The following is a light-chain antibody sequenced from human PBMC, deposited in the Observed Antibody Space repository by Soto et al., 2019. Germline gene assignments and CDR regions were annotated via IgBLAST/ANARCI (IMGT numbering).Light chain of an antibody. J-gene: IGKJ4*01. V-gene: IGKV4-1*01. CDR3: QQYHSPPLA. CDR1: QSVLYSSNNKNF. CDR2: WAS. Sequence: DIVMTQSPDSLAVSLGERATINCKSSQSVLYSSNNKNFLALYQQKPGQPPKLLFYWASTRESGVPDRFSASGSGTDFTLTISSLQAEDVAVYYCQQYHSPPLAFGGGTKVEIK.